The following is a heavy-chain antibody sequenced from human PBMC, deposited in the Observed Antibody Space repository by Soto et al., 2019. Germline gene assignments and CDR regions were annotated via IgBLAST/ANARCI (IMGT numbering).Heavy chain of an antibody. CDR3: ASHEVHFISTTCYFGGCDP. CDR1: GYTFTSYD. CDR2: MNPNSGNT. J-gene: IGHJ5*02. V-gene: IGHV1-8*01. D-gene: IGHD2-2*01. Sequence: QVQLVQSGAEVKKPGASVKVSCKASGYTFTSYDINWVRQATGQGLEWMGWMNPNSGNTGYAQKFQGRVTMTRNTSISTAYMEVSSLSSADTAVYYCASHEVHFISTTCYFGGCDPWGQGTLVTVSS.